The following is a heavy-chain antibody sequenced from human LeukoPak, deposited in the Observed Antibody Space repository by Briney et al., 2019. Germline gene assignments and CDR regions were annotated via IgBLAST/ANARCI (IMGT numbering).Heavy chain of an antibody. J-gene: IGHJ4*02. Sequence: GGSLRLSCAASGFTFSNYWMHWVRQAPGKGLEWVSRINERATIISYADSVKGRFTISRENARNTLYLQMNRLTAEDTAVYYCVRDLILVWTPGDDFDHWGQGTLVTVSS. CDR1: GFTFSNYW. D-gene: IGHD3-16*01. CDR3: VRDLILVWTPGDDFDH. V-gene: IGHV3-74*01. CDR2: INERATII.